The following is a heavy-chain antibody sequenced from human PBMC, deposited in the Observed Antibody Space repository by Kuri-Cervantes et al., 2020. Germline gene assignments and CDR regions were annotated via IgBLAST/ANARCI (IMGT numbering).Heavy chain of an antibody. D-gene: IGHD3-10*01. V-gene: IGHV4-34*01. CDR3: ARLGAGYGSGSYDY. Sequence: SQTLSLTCAVYGGSFSGYYWSWMRQPPGKGLEWIGEINHSGSTNYNPSLKSRVTISVDKSKNQFSLKLSSVTAADTAVYYCARLGAGYGSGSYDYWGQGTLVTVSS. J-gene: IGHJ4*02. CDR1: GGSFSGYY. CDR2: INHSGST.